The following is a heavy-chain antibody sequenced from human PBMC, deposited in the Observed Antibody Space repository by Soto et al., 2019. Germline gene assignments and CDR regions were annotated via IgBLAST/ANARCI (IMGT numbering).Heavy chain of an antibody. CDR1: GYTFTSYA. V-gene: IGHV1-3*01. CDR3: ASTYYDILTGYSYGMDV. J-gene: IGHJ6*02. CDR2: INAGNGNT. Sequence: GASVKVSCKASGYTFTSYAIHWVRQAPGQRLEWMGWINAGNGNTKYSQKFQGRVTITRDTSASTAYMELSSLRSEDTAVYYCASTYYDILTGYSYGMDVWGQGTTVTVSS. D-gene: IGHD3-9*01.